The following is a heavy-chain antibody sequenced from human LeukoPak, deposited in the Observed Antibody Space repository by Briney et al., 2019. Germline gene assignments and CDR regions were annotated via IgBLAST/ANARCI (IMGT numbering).Heavy chain of an antibody. CDR3: ARSSGGDTTFDY. J-gene: IGHJ4*02. D-gene: IGHD4-17*01. Sequence: PSETLSLTCTVSGYSISRGYYWGWIRQPPGKGLEGIGSIYHSGRTYYNPSLNSRVTISVDTTKTQFSLKLSPVTAADTAVYYCARSSGGDTTFDYCGQGTLVTVSS. CDR1: GYSISRGYY. CDR2: IYHSGRT. V-gene: IGHV4-38-2*02.